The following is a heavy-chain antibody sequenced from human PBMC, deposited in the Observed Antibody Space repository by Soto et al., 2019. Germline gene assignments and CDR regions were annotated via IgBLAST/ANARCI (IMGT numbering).Heavy chain of an antibody. CDR3: LRGGQDSSGYYYYGMDV. CDR1: GGSFSGYY. Sequence: SETLSLTCAVYGGSFSGYYWSWIRQPPGKGLEWIGEINHSGSTNYNPSLKSRVTISVDTSKTQFSLKVSSVTAADTAVYYCLRGGQDSSGYYYYGMDVWGQGTTVTVSS. D-gene: IGHD3-22*01. V-gene: IGHV4-34*01. CDR2: INHSGST. J-gene: IGHJ6*02.